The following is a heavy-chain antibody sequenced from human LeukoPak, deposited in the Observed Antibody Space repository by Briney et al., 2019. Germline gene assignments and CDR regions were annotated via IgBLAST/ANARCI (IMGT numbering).Heavy chain of an antibody. CDR1: GFTFTAYL. CDR2: MSSDGNAM. CDR3: VRESEYYFDHSASFDY. Sequence: PGRSLRLSYAASGFTFTAYLIHWVRQAPGKGLEWVAVMSSDGNAMFYADSVKGRFPISRDNSKNTLYLQMNSLRAEDTAVYYCVRESEYYFDHSASFDYWGQGTLVTVSS. V-gene: IGHV3-30-3*01. D-gene: IGHD3-22*01. J-gene: IGHJ4*02.